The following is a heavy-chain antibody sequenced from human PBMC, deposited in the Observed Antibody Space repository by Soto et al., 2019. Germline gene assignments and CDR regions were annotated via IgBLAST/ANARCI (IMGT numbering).Heavy chain of an antibody. J-gene: IGHJ4*02. V-gene: IGHV3-15*01. Sequence: GGSLRLSCAASGFTFSNAWMSWVRQAPGKGLEWVGRIKSKTDGGTTDYAAPVKGRFTISRDDSKNTLYLQMNSLKTEDTAVYYCTTVVVVAATAIFDYWGQGTLVTVSS. D-gene: IGHD2-15*01. CDR2: IKSKTDGGTT. CDR3: TTVVVVAATAIFDY. CDR1: GFTFSNAW.